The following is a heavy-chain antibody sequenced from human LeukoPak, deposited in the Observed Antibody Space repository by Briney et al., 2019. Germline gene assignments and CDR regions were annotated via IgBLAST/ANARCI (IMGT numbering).Heavy chain of an antibody. J-gene: IGHJ6*02. Sequence: PGGSLRLSCAASGFTFSDYYMSWIRQAPGKGLEGVSYISSSGSTIYYADSVKGRFTISRDNAKNSLYLQMNSLRAEDTAVYYCARGLGRDYGDYYYYYYGIDVWGQGTTVTVSS. CDR3: ARGLGRDYGDYYYYYYGIDV. V-gene: IGHV3-11*01. CDR2: ISSSGSTI. D-gene: IGHD4-17*01. CDR1: GFTFSDYY.